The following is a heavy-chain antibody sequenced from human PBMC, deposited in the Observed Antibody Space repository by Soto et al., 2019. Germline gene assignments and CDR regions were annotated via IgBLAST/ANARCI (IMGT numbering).Heavy chain of an antibody. V-gene: IGHV4-61*01. CDR1: GGSVSSGSYY. CDR2: IYYSVYYSGST. J-gene: IGHJ4*02. D-gene: IGHD3-22*01. Sequence: PSETLSLTCTVSGGSVSSGSYYRSWIRQPPGKGLEWIGYIYYSVYYSGSTNYNPSLKTRVTISVDTSNNEFSLKLSSVTAADTAVYYCARGKGHYHDSSGYYYLDNWGQGTLVTVSS. CDR3: ARGKGHYHDSSGYYYLDN.